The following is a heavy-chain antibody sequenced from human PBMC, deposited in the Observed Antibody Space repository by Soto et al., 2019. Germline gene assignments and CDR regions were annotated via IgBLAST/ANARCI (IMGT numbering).Heavy chain of an antibody. J-gene: IGHJ4*02. CDR1: GFTFNTYG. V-gene: IGHV3-30*18. CDR2: ISYDGSEK. D-gene: IGHD3-9*01. Sequence: GGSLRLSCAASGFTFNTYGMHWVRQAPGKGLEWVAVISYDGSEKYYVDSVKGRFTISKDNSKNTLYLQMNSLRPEDTAVYYCAKDFGHYDILTGYPTFGYWGQGTLVTVSS. CDR3: AKDFGHYDILTGYPTFGY.